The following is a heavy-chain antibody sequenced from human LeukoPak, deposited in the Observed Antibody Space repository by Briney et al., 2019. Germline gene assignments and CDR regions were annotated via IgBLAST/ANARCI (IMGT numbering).Heavy chain of an antibody. V-gene: IGHV1-2*02. CDR1: GYTFTGYY. J-gene: IGHJ5*02. Sequence: GASVKVSCKASGYTFTGYYMRWVRQAPGQGLEWMGWINPNSGGTNYAQKFQGRVTMTRDTSISTAYMELSRLRSDDTAVYCCARVSDYWGSPKPFDPWGQGTLVTVSS. D-gene: IGHD2-8*02. CDR2: INPNSGGT. CDR3: ARVSDYWGSPKPFDP.